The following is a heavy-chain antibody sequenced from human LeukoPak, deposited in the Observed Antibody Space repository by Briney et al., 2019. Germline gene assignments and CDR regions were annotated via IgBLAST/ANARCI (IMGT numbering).Heavy chain of an antibody. Sequence: SQTPSLTCTVSGGSISGYYWSWIRQPAGKGLEWIGRIYTSGNTNYNPSLKSRVPMSVDTSKNQFSLRLSSVTAADTAVYYCARGDPGYSGYYFDYWGQGTPVTVSS. CDR2: IYTSGNT. CDR3: ARGDPGYSGYYFDY. D-gene: IGHD5-12*01. CDR1: GGSISGYY. V-gene: IGHV4-4*07. J-gene: IGHJ4*02.